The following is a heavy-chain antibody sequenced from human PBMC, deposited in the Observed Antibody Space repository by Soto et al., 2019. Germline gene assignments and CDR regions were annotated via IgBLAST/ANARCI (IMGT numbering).Heavy chain of an antibody. D-gene: IGHD1-1*01. Sequence: PSETLSLTCTVSGAPITSSGYYWGWIRQPPGKGLEWIGSIYYSGSTYYNPSLKSRVTVSADTSKNQFSLKLSSVTAADTASYYCARTPIFSGPGDNPVDVWGQGTLVTVSS. CDR2: IYYSGST. CDR1: GAPITSSGYY. CDR3: ARTPIFSGPGDNPVDV. J-gene: IGHJ4*02. V-gene: IGHV4-39*01.